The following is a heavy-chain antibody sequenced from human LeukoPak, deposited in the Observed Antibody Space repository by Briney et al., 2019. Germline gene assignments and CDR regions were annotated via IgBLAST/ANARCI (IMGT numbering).Heavy chain of an antibody. V-gene: IGHV4-39*07. D-gene: IGHD3-10*01. CDR1: GGSISSSSYY. CDR2: IYYSGST. CDR3: ARVRLLWFGEFRN. Sequence: NPSETLSLTCTVSGGSISSSSYYWGWIRQPPGKGLEWIGSIYYSGSTYYNPSLKSRVTISVDTSKNQFSLKLSSVTAADTAVYYCARVRLLWFGEFRNWGQGTLVTVSS. J-gene: IGHJ4*02.